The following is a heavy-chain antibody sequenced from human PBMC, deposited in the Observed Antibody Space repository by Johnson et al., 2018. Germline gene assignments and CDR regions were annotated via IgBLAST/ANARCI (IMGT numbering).Heavy chain of an antibody. J-gene: IGHJ6*03. CDR3: ARARGRGSYFGEGWDDYYYYMDV. CDR2: ISYDGSNK. V-gene: IGHV3-30*03. D-gene: IGHD1-26*01. CDR1: GFTFSSYG. Sequence: QVQLVQSGGGVVQPGRSLRLSCAASGFTFSSYGMHWVRQAPGKGLEWVAVISYDGSNKYYADSVKGRFTISRDNSKNTLYLQMNSLRAEDTDVYYCARARGRGSYFGEGWDDYYYYMDVWGKGTTVTVSS.